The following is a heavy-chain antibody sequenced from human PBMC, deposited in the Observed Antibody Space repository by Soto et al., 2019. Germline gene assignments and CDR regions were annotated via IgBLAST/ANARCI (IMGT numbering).Heavy chain of an antibody. D-gene: IGHD6-13*01. Sequence: ASVKVSCKASGYTFTSYGISWVRQAPGQGLEWMGWISAYNGNTNYAQKLQGRVTMTTDTSKSTAYMELRSLRSDDTAVYYCAVLLAGAAGTDYWFDPWGQGTLVTVSS. CDR2: ISAYNGNT. J-gene: IGHJ5*02. V-gene: IGHV1-18*01. CDR3: AVLLAGAAGTDYWFDP. CDR1: GYTFTSYG.